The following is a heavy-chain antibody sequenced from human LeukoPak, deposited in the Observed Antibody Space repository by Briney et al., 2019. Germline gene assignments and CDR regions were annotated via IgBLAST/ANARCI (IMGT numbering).Heavy chain of an antibody. CDR2: ITGSGDNT. Sequence: GGPLRLSCAASGFTFTSQGMAWVRQAPAKGLEWVSAITGSGDNTYYADSVKGRFTISRNNSKNTLYLQMNSLSAEDTAVYYCAKMQGYFDPWGRGTLVTVSS. CDR3: AKMQGYFDP. CDR1: GFTFTSQG. V-gene: IGHV3-23*01. J-gene: IGHJ2*01.